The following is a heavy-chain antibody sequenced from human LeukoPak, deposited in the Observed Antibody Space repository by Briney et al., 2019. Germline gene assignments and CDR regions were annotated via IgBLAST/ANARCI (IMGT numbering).Heavy chain of an antibody. CDR1: GYSISSSNW. J-gene: IGHJ4*02. CDR2: IYYSGST. CDR3: ARISSTSSIDY. Sequence: SETLSLTCAVSGYSISSSNWWGWIRQPPGKGLEWIGYIYYSGSTYYNPSLKSRVTMSVDTSKNQFSLKLSSVTAVDTAVYYCARISSTSSIDYWGQGTLVTVSS. D-gene: IGHD2-2*01. V-gene: IGHV4-28*01.